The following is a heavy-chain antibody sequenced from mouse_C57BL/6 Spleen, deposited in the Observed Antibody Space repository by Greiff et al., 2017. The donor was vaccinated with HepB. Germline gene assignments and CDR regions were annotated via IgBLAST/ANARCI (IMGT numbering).Heavy chain of an antibody. CDR1: GYTFTSYW. J-gene: IGHJ2*01. V-gene: IGHV1-59*01. CDR3: ARGSSYDY. Sequence: QVQLQQPGAELVRPGTSVKLSCKASGYTFTSYWMHWVKQRPGQGLEWIGVIDPSDSYTNYNQKFKGKATLTVDTSSSTAYMQPSSLTSEDSAVYYCARGSSYDYWGQGTTLTVSS. D-gene: IGHD1-1*01. CDR2: IDPSDSYT.